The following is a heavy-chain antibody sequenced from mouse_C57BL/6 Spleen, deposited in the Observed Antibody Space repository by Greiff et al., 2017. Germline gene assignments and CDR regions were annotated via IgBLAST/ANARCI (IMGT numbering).Heavy chain of an antibody. V-gene: IGHV5-17*01. D-gene: IGHD1-1*01. CDR3: ARILRYYAMDY. CDR1: GFTFSDYG. CDR2: ISSGSSTI. Sequence: EVKLMESGGGLVKPGGSLKLSCAASGFTFSDYGMHWVRQAPEKGLEWVAYISSGSSTIYYADTVKGRFTISRDNAKNTLFLQMTSLRSEDTAMDYFARILRYYAMDYWGKGTSVTVSS. J-gene: IGHJ4*01.